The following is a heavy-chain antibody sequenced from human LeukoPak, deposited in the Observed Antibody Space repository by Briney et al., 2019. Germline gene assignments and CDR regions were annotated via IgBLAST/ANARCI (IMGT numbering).Heavy chain of an antibody. Sequence: GGSLRPSCAASGFTFDDHGMHWVRQAPGKGLEWVSGISWSSGIIGYADSVKGRFTISRDNAKNSLYLQMDSLRAEDTALYYCAKDTGRPTDAITMEDNAFDIWGQGTMVTVSS. V-gene: IGHV3-9*01. D-gene: IGHD3-3*01. CDR1: GFTFDDHG. CDR3: AKDTGRPTDAITMEDNAFDI. J-gene: IGHJ3*02. CDR2: ISWSSGII.